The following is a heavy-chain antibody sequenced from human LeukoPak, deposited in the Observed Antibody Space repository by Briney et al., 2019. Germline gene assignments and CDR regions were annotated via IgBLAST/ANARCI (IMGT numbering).Heavy chain of an antibody. V-gene: IGHV4-31*03. D-gene: IGHD5-18*01. CDR2: IYYSGST. CDR3: ARVWRTSGVQLWLHYH. Sequence: SETLSLTCTVSGGSISSGGYYWSWIRQHPGKGLEWIGYIYYSGSTYYNPSLKSRVTISVDTSKNQFSLKLSSVTAADTAVYYCARVWRTSGVQLWLHYHWGQGTLVTVSS. J-gene: IGHJ5*02. CDR1: GGSISSGGYY.